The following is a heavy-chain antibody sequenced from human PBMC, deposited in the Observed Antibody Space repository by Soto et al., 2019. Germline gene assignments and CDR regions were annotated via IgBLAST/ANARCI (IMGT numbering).Heavy chain of an antibody. D-gene: IGHD1-26*01. CDR1: GFTFSSYA. V-gene: IGHV3-30-3*01. Sequence: GGSLRLSCAASGFTFSSYAMHWVRQAPGKGLEWVAVISYDGSNKYYADSVKGRFTISRDNSKNTLYLQMNSLRAEDTAVYYCARDQGSYYVENAFDIWGQGTMVTVSS. CDR3: ARDQGSYYVENAFDI. CDR2: ISYDGSNK. J-gene: IGHJ3*02.